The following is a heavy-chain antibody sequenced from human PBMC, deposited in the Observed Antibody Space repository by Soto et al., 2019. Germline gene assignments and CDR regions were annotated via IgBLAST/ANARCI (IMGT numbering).Heavy chain of an antibody. J-gene: IGHJ4*02. D-gene: IGHD3-22*01. Sequence: ASVKVSCKASVYTFTSYGISWVRQAPGQGLEWMGWISAYNGNTNYAQKLQGRVTMTTDTSTSTAYMELRSLRSDDTAGYYCSLRGSSGYSPTRETSPEFDYCGQGTRGTVAS. CDR3: SLRGSSGYSPTRETSPEFDY. CDR2: ISAYNGNT. V-gene: IGHV1-18*04. CDR1: VYTFTSYG.